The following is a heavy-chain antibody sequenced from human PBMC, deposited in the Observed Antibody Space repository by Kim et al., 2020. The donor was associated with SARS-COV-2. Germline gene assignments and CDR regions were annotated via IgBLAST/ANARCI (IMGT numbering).Heavy chain of an antibody. CDR3: ANYGITSR. D-gene: IGHD1-20*01. J-gene: IGHJ4*02. CDR2: IIGGGGVT. V-gene: IGHV3-23*01. CDR1: GFEFKTYV. Sequence: GGSLRLSCAASGFEFKTYVMSWVRQVPGKGLEWISAIIGGGGVTYYADSVKGRLTISRENSQNILYMQMDNLRDEDTALYYCANYGITSRWGQGTLGTV.